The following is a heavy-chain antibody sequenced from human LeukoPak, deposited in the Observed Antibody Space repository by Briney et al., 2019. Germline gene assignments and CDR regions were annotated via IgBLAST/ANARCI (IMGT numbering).Heavy chain of an antibody. CDR3: AKGTYYYDSSGYFPFDY. CDR2: ISGSGGST. D-gene: IGHD3-22*01. Sequence: GESLRLSCAASGFTFSSYAMSWVRRAPGKGLEWVSAISGSGGSTYYADSVKGRFTISRDNSKNTLYLQMNSLRAEDTAVYYCAKGTYYYDSSGYFPFDYWGQGTLVTVSS. V-gene: IGHV3-23*01. J-gene: IGHJ4*02. CDR1: GFTFSSYA.